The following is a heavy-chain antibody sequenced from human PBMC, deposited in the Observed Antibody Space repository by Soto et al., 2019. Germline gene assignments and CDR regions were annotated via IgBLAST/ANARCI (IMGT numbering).Heavy chain of an antibody. D-gene: IGHD1-7*01. V-gene: IGHV3-30-3*01. J-gene: IGHJ6*02. Sequence: GGSLRLSCAASGFTFSSYAMHWVRQAPGKGLEWVAVISYDGSNKYYADSVKGRFTISRDNSKNTLYLQMNSLRAEDTDVYYCAYGNYPWNNYYYGMDVWGQGTTVTVS. CDR1: GFTFSSYA. CDR3: AYGNYPWNNYYYGMDV. CDR2: ISYDGSNK.